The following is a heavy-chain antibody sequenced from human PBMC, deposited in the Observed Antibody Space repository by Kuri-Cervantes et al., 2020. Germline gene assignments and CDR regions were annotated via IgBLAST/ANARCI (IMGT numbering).Heavy chain of an antibody. D-gene: IGHD6-13*01. V-gene: IGHV2-5*05. CDR2: IYWDDDR. Sequence: SGPTLVKPTQTLTLTCTFSGFSLSTHGVGVGWIRQPPGKALEWLVIIYWDDDRRYGPSLQSRVTVTKDTSKNQVVLTMTNMDPVDTATYYCAHTVGIAAAGTGWFDPWGQGTLVTVSS. CDR1: GFSLSTHGVG. J-gene: IGHJ5*02. CDR3: AHTVGIAAAGTGWFDP.